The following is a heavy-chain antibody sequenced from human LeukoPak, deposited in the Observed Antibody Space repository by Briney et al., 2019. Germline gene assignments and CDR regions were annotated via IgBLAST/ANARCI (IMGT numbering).Heavy chain of an antibody. D-gene: IGHD2/OR15-2a*01. CDR3: AITHANNAFDI. CDR1: GYTFTGYY. Sequence: ASVKVSCKASGYTFTGYYMHWVRQAPGQGLEWMGRINPNTGGTNSAQNFQGRLTMTRDTSIGTAYMELSRLRSDDTAMYYCAITHANNAFDIWGQGTMVTVSS. V-gene: IGHV1-2*06. CDR2: INPNTGGT. J-gene: IGHJ3*02.